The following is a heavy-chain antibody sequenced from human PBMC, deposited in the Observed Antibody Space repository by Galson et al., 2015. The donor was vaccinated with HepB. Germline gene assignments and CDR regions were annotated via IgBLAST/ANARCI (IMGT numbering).Heavy chain of an antibody. CDR1: GFTFSSYR. V-gene: IGHV3-7*01. J-gene: IGHJ5*02. CDR3: ARDKADRARAAWGWFDP. CDR2: IKQDGSEK. Sequence: SLRLSCAASGFTFSSYRMSWVRQAPGKGLEWVANIKQDGSEKYYVDSVKGRFTISRDNAKNSLYLQMNSLRAEDTAVYYCARDKADRARAAWGWFDPWGQGTLVTVSS. D-gene: IGHD1-26*01.